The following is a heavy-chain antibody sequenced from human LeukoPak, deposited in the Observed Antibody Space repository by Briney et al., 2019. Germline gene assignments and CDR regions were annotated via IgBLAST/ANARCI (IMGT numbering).Heavy chain of an antibody. J-gene: IGHJ4*02. CDR1: GFTFSSYS. Sequence: GGSQRLSCAASGFTFSSYSMNWVRQAPGKGLEWVSSISSSSYISYADSVKGRFTISRDNAKNSLYLQINSLRAEDTAVYYCARDISDFWSGEPPRWAVDYWGQGTLVTVSS. CDR2: ISSSSYI. V-gene: IGHV3-21*01. CDR3: ARDISDFWSGEPPRWAVDY. D-gene: IGHD3-3*01.